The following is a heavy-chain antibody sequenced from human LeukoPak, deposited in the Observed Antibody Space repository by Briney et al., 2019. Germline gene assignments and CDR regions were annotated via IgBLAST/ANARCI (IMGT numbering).Heavy chain of an antibody. D-gene: IGHD5-18*01. Sequence: GGSLRLSCAASGFTFSSYEMHWVRQAPGKGLEWVSYISSSGSTIYYADSVKGRFTISRDNAKNSLYLQMNSLRAEDTAVYYCARDRWVQLWPYYFDYWGQGTLVTVSS. J-gene: IGHJ4*02. CDR2: ISSSGSTI. V-gene: IGHV3-48*03. CDR3: ARDRWVQLWPYYFDY. CDR1: GFTFSSYE.